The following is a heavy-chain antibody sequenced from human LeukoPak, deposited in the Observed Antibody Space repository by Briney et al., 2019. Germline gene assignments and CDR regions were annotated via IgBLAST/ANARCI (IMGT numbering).Heavy chain of an antibody. V-gene: IGHV3-21*04. CDR1: GFTFSSYS. CDR2: ISSSSSYI. J-gene: IGHJ4*02. CDR3: AKVRVVVITLYYFDY. D-gene: IGHD3-22*01. Sequence: GGSLRLSCAASGFTFSSYSMNWVRQAPGKGLEWVSSISSSSSYIYYADSVKGRFTISRDNSKNTLYLQMNSLRAEDTAVYYCAKVRVVVITLYYFDYWGQGTLVTVSS.